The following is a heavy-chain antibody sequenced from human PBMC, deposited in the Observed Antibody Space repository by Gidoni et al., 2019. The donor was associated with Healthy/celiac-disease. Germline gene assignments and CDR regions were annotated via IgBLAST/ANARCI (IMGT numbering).Heavy chain of an antibody. CDR2: ISYDGSNK. Sequence: QVQLVESGGGVVQPGRSLRLSCAASGFTFSSYGRHWVRQAPGKGLEWVAVISYDGSNKYYADSVKGRFTISRDNSKNTLYLQMNSLRAEDTAVYYCAKGGDTAMVPFGMDVWGQGTTVTVSS. CDR1: GFTFSSYG. CDR3: AKGGDTAMVPFGMDV. J-gene: IGHJ6*02. V-gene: IGHV3-30*18. D-gene: IGHD5-18*01.